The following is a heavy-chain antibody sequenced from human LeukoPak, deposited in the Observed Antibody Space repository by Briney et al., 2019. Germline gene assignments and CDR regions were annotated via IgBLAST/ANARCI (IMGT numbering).Heavy chain of an antibody. V-gene: IGHV3-23*01. CDR2: ISGDAITT. Sequence: PGGSLRLSCTASGFTFRTYIMAWVRQVPGKGLEWISAISGDAITTYYAVPVKDRFTISRDNFRNTLSLQMDSLRADDSAVYYCAKDASPYSNYAVRWFDSWGQGTLVTVSS. D-gene: IGHD4/OR15-4a*01. CDR3: AKDASPYSNYAVRWFDS. J-gene: IGHJ5*01. CDR1: GFTFRTYI.